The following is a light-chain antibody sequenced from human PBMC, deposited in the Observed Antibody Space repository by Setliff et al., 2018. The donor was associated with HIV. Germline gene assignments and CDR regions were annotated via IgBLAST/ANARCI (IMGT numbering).Light chain of an antibody. CDR3: CSYTSSLTYV. J-gene: IGLJ1*01. Sequence: QSALTQPAPVSGSPGQSITISCSGSSSDVGSYNFVSWYQQHPGKAPQVIIYDVSRRPSGVSSRFSGSRSGNTASLTISGLQAEDQADYYCCSYTSSLTYVFGTGTKGTVL. CDR2: DVS. CDR1: SSDVGSYNF. V-gene: IGLV2-14*03.